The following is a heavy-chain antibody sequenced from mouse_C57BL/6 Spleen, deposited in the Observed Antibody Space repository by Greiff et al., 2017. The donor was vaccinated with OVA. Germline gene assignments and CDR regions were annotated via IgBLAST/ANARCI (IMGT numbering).Heavy chain of an antibody. D-gene: IGHD2-5*01. CDR1: GYTFTDYN. CDR2: INPNNGGT. Sequence: EVKLQQSGPELVKPGASVKIPCKASGYTFTDYNMDWVKQSHGKSLEWIGDINPNNGGTIYNQKFKGKATLTVDKSSSTAYMELRSLTSEDTAVYYCARIEYSNYVPFFDYWGQGTTLTVSS. CDR3: ARIEYSNYVPFFDY. V-gene: IGHV1-18*01. J-gene: IGHJ2*01.